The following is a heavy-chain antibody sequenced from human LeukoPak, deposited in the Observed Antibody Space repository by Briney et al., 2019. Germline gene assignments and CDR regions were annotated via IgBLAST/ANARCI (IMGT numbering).Heavy chain of an antibody. D-gene: IGHD3-22*01. CDR3: AKDRHTSGYDFDY. CDR1: GFTFSSYN. CDR2: ISSSRRTI. V-gene: IGHV3-48*01. Sequence: PGGSLRLSCAASGFTFSSYNINWVRQAPGKGLEWVSYISSSRRTISYADSVKGRFTISRDNSKNTLYLQMNSLRAEDTAVYYCAKDRHTSGYDFDYWGQGTLVTVSS. J-gene: IGHJ4*02.